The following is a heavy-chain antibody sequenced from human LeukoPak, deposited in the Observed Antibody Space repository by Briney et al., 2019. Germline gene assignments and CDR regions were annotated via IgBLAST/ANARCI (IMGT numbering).Heavy chain of an antibody. Sequence: ASVKVSCKASRYIFAAYSMDWVRQAPGQGLEWMGWINPNRGGTNYAQKFQGRVAMTRDTSISTAYMELSGLKSDDTAVYYCARRGDAFDIWGQGTMVTVSS. CDR1: RYIFAAYS. CDR3: ARRGDAFDI. V-gene: IGHV1-2*02. J-gene: IGHJ3*02. CDR2: INPNRGGT.